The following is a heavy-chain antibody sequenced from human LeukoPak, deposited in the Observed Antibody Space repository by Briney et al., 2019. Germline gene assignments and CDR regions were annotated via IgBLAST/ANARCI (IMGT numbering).Heavy chain of an antibody. Sequence: HGESLKISCKSSGYTFTNYWIGWVRQMPGKGLEWMGIIYPGDFDTRYSPSFQGQVTISADKSISTAYLQWNSLKASDTAMYYCARSVLLSFGELCPFDVWGQGTMVTVSS. CDR1: GYTFTNYW. V-gene: IGHV5-51*01. CDR2: IYPGDFDT. CDR3: ARSVLLSFGELCPFDV. D-gene: IGHD3-10*01. J-gene: IGHJ3*01.